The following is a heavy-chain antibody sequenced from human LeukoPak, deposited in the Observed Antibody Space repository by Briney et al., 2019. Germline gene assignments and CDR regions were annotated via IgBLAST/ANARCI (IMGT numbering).Heavy chain of an antibody. V-gene: IGHV4-61*01. Sequence: PSETLSLTCTVSGYSISSGYYWGWIRQPPGKGLEWIGYIYYSGSTNYNPSLKSRVTISVDTSKNQFSLKLSSVTAADTAVYYCARTYYYDSSGYWNWFDPWGQGTLVTVSS. J-gene: IGHJ5*02. CDR3: ARTYYYDSSGYWNWFDP. D-gene: IGHD3-22*01. CDR1: GYSISSGYY. CDR2: IYYSGST.